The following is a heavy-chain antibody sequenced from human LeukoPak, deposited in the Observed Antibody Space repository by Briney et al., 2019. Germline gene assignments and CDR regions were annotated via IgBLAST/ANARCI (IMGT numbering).Heavy chain of an antibody. CDR3: AKVDCSSTSCYTLDY. Sequence: KPSETLSLTCTVSGGSISSYYWSWIRQPPGKGLEWIGYIYYSGSTNYNPSLKSRVTISVDTSKNQFSLKLSSVTAADTALYYCAKVDCSSTSCYTLDYWGQGTLVTVSS. V-gene: IGHV4-59*01. CDR1: GGSISSYY. J-gene: IGHJ4*02. CDR2: IYYSGST. D-gene: IGHD2-2*02.